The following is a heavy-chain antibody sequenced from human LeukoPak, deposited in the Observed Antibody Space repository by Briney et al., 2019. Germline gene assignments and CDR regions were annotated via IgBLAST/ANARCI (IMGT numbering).Heavy chain of an antibody. CDR3: ARSQNGDYADTDAFDI. J-gene: IGHJ3*02. V-gene: IGHV1-46*01. CDR1: GYTFTSYY. D-gene: IGHD4-17*01. Sequence: ASVKVSCKASGYTFTSYYMHWVRQAPGRGLEWMGIINPSGGSTSYAQKFQGRVTMTRDTSTSTVYMELSSLRSEDTAVYYCARSQNGDYADTDAFDIWGQETMVTASS. CDR2: INPSGGST.